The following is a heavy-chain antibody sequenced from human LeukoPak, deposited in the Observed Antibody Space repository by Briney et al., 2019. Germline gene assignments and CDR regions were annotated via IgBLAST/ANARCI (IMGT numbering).Heavy chain of an antibody. J-gene: IGHJ5*02. CDR1: GGSISSSSYY. D-gene: IGHD3-22*01. CDR2: IYTSGST. V-gene: IGHV4-61*02. CDR3: ARGGYYDNSGSPNWYDT. Sequence: SETLSLTCTVSGGSISSSSYYWSWIRQPAGKGLEWIGRIYTSGSTIYNPSLKSRVTISVDTPKNQFSLTLSSVTAADTALYYCARGGYYDNSGSPNWYDTWGQGTLVTVSS.